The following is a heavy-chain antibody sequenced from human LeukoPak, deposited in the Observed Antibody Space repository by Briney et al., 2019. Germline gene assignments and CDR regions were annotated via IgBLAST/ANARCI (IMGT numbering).Heavy chain of an antibody. V-gene: IGHV3-7*01. Sequence: PGESLRLSCAASGFMFSTYWMTWVRQAPGKGLEWVANIKRDGSEKYYVDSVKGRFTISRDNAKNSLYLQMSSLRAEDTAVYYCASDFSPHCGGDCYLDAFDIWGQGTMVTVSS. CDR1: GFMFSTYW. D-gene: IGHD2-21*02. CDR3: ASDFSPHCGGDCYLDAFDI. CDR2: IKRDGSEK. J-gene: IGHJ3*02.